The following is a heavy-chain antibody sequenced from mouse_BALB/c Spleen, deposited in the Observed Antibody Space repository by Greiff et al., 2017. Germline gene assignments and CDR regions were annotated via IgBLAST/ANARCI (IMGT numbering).Heavy chain of an antibody. D-gene: IGHD2-10*01. J-gene: IGHJ2*01. CDR3: ARSYYGFDY. CDR2: IDTSDSYT. Sequence: VQLQQPGAELVMPGASVKMSCKASGYTFTDYWMHWVKQRPGQGLEWIGAIDTSDSYTSYNQKFKGKATLTVDESSSTAYMQLSSLTSEDSAVYYCARSYYGFDYWGQGTTLTVSS. CDR1: GYTFTDYW. V-gene: IGHV1-69*01.